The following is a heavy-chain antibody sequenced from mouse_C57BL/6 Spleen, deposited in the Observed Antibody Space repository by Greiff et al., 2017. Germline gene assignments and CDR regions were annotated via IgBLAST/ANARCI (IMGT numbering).Heavy chain of an antibody. CDR3: VRETPDGYFFDY. CDR2: IRSKSSNYAT. D-gene: IGHD2-3*01. J-gene: IGHJ2*01. Sequence: EVQLQQSGGGLVQPKGSLKLSCAASGFTFNTYAMHWVRQAPGKGLEWVARIRSKSSNYATYYADSVKDRFTISRDDSQSMLYLQMNNLKTEDTAMYYWVRETPDGYFFDYWGQGTTLTVSS. V-gene: IGHV10-3*01. CDR1: GFTFNTYA.